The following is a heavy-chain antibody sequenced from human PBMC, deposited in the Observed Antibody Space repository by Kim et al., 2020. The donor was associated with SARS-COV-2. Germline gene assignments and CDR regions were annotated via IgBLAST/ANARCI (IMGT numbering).Heavy chain of an antibody. V-gene: IGHV4-4*02. CDR3: ARSQIIGQQLWADWFDP. CDR2: IYHSGST. D-gene: IGHD5-18*01. CDR1: GGSISSSNW. Sequence: SETLSLTCAVSGGSISSSNWWSWVRQPPGKGLEWIGEIYHSGSTNYNPSLKSRVTISVDKSKNQFSLKLSSVTAADTAVYYCARSQIIGQQLWADWFDPWGQGTLVTVSS. J-gene: IGHJ5*02.